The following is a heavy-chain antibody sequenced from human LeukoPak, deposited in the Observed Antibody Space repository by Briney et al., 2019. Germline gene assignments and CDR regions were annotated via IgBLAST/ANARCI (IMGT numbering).Heavy chain of an antibody. CDR2: ISYDGSNK. Sequence: LSLTCAVYGGSFSGYYWSWIRQPPGKGLEWVAVISYDGSNKYYADSVKGRFTISRDNSKNTLYLQMNSLRAEDTAVYYCAKDGGSSRQWLVRMARPFDYWGQGTLVTVSS. D-gene: IGHD6-19*01. J-gene: IGHJ4*02. CDR1: GGSFSGYY. V-gene: IGHV3-30*18. CDR3: AKDGGSSRQWLVRMARPFDY.